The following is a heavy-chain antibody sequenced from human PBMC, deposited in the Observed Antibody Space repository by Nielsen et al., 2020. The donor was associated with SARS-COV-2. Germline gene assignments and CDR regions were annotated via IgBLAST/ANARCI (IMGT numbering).Heavy chain of an antibody. CDR2: IYYSGST. CDR1: GGSISSGGYY. V-gene: IGHV4-31*03. J-gene: IGHJ4*02. CDR3: ARTYGSGSYYPDTGFDY. D-gene: IGHD3-10*01. Sequence: SETLSLTCTVSGGSISSGGYYWSWIRQHPGKGLEWIGYIYYSGSTYYNPSLKSRVTISVDTSKNQFSLKLSSVTAADTAVNYCARTYGSGSYYPDTGFDYWGQGTLVTVSS.